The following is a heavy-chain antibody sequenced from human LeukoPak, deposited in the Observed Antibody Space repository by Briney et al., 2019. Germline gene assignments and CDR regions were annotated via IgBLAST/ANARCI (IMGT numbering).Heavy chain of an antibody. D-gene: IGHD3-22*01. Sequence: PGGSLRLSCAASGFTFSSYGMHWVRQAPGKGLEWVAVIWYDGSNKYYADSVKGRFTISRDNSKNTLYLQMISLRAADTAVYYCARDDYYDSSGYDYWGQGTLVTVSS. J-gene: IGHJ4*02. CDR2: IWYDGSNK. CDR3: ARDDYYDSSGYDY. CDR1: GFTFSSYG. V-gene: IGHV3-33*01.